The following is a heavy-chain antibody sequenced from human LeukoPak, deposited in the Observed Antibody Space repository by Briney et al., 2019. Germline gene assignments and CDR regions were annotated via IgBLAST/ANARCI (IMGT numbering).Heavy chain of an antibody. CDR2: IIPIFGTA. J-gene: IGHJ3*02. Sequence: SVKVSCKASGGTFSSYAISWVRQAPGQGLEWMGGIIPIFGTANYAQKFQGRVTITADESTSTAYMELSSLRSEDTAVYYCARDRRGVAGAFDIWGQGTMVTVSS. D-gene: IGHD3-10*01. V-gene: IGHV1-69*01. CDR3: ARDRRGVAGAFDI. CDR1: GGTFSSYA.